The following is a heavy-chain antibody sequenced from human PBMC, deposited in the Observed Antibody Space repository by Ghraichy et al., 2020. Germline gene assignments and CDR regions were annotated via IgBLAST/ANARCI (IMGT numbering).Heavy chain of an antibody. D-gene: IGHD1-20*01. V-gene: IGHV3-7*01. J-gene: IGHJ4*02. CDR2: INQDGGEK. CDR3: ARVNNWDY. CDR1: GFTFSTYW. Sequence: GGSLRLSCVASGFTFSTYWMSWVRQAPGKGLEWVANINQDGGEKYYVDSVKGRFTISRDNAKNSLYLQLNSLRAEDTAVYYCARVNNWDYWGQGTLVTVSS.